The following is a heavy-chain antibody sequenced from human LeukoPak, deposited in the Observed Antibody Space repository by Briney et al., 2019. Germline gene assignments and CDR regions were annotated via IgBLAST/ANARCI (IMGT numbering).Heavy chain of an antibody. CDR1: GGSFSGYY. V-gene: IGHV4-34*01. CDR2: INHSGST. CDR3: ALRPPYYYYGMDV. Sequence: SETLSLTCAVYGGSFSGYYWSWTRQPPGKGLEWIGEINHSGSTNYNPSLKSRVTISVDTSKNQFSLKLSSVTAADTAVYYCALRPPYYYYGMDVWGQGTTVTVSS. J-gene: IGHJ6*02.